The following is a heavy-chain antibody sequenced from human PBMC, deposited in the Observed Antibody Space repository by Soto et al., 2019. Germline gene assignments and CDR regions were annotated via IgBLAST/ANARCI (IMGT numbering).Heavy chain of an antibody. V-gene: IGHV1-2*02. CDR3: ARERVVPAAILSYWGTWFDL. CDR2: INPNSGDT. Sequence: GASVKVSCKASGYAFTGYYMHWVRQAPGQGLEWMGWINPNSGDTNYAQKFQGRVTMTRDTSISTAYMELSRLRSDDTAVYYCARERVVPAAILSYWGTWFDLWGQGTLVTVSS. D-gene: IGHD2-2*01. CDR1: GYAFTGYY. J-gene: IGHJ5*02.